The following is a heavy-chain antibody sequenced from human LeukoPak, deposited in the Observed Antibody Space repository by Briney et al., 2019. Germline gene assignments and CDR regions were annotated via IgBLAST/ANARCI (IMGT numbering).Heavy chain of an antibody. CDR2: VKQDGSEK. V-gene: IGHV3-7*01. CDR3: ARDGPPGSYSSSWYGY. J-gene: IGHJ4*02. CDR1: GFTFSSYW. Sequence: GGSLRLSCSASGFTFSSYWVTWVRQAPGKGLEWVANVKQDGSEKNYVDSVKGRFTISRDNAKNSLYLQMNSLRVEDTAVYYCARDGPPGSYSSSWYGYWGQGTLVTVSS. D-gene: IGHD6-13*01.